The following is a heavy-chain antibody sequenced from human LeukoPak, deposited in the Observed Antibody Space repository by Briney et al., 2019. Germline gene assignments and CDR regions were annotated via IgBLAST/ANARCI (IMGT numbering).Heavy chain of an antibody. CDR3: AIERAAAGLFDY. CDR2: IYTSGSS. CDR1: GCTISSYY. D-gene: IGHD6-13*01. V-gene: IGHV4-4*07. J-gene: IGHJ4*02. Sequence: SETLSLTCTASGCTISSYYRSWIRQPAGKGLEWIGRIYTSGSSNSNPSLKTRVTMSVDTSKNQFSLKLSSVTAADTAVYYCAIERAAAGLFDYWGQGTLVTVSS.